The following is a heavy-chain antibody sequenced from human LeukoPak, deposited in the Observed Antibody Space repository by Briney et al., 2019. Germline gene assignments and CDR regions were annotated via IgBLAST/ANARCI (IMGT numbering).Heavy chain of an antibody. V-gene: IGHV3-23*01. CDR2: ISGSGGST. D-gene: IGHD3-10*01. CDR3: AKDLVTMVRGAGY. CDR1: GFTVSSNY. Sequence: GGSLRLSCAASGFTVSSNYMSWVRQAPGKGLEWVSAISGSGGSTYYADSAKGRFTISRDNSKNTLYLQMNSLRAEDTAVYYCAKDLVTMVRGAGYWGQGTLVTVSS. J-gene: IGHJ4*02.